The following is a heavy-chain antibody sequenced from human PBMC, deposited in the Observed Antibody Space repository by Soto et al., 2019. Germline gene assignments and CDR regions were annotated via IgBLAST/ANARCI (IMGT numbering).Heavy chain of an antibody. CDR2: ISSSSSTI. D-gene: IGHD2-2*01. V-gene: IGHV3-48*01. CDR1: GFTFSSYS. J-gene: IGHJ4*02. Sequence: EVQLVESGGGLVQPGGSLRLSCAASGFTFSSYSMNWVRQAPGKGLEWVSYISSSSSTIYYADSVKGRFTISRDNAKNSLYLQMNSLRSEDTAVYYCARDQSCSRTSCYSSPEPPFIDYWGQGTLVTGSS. CDR3: ARDQSCSRTSCYSSPEPPFIDY.